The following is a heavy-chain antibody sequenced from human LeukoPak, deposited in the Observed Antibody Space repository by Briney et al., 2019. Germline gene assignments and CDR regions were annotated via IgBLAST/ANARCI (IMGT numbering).Heavy chain of an antibody. CDR3: ATEYWYRHDY. J-gene: IGHJ4*02. V-gene: IGHV3-7*01. CDR2: IDKDGSGT. D-gene: IGHD6-13*01. CDR1: GFNFNYYF. Sequence: XATXGFNFNYYFMXWVRQAPGKGLEWLATIDKDGSGTEYIDSVRGRFTISRDKTKKSIHLQMSSLSADDTAVYFCATEYWYRHDYWGQGTLVTVSS.